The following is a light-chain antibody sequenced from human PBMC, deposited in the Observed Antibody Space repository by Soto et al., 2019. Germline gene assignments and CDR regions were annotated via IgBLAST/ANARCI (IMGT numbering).Light chain of an antibody. V-gene: IGKV1-5*01. J-gene: IGKJ2*02. CDR3: QQYNSYSGT. Sequence: DIQMTQSPSTPSASVGDRVTITCRASQSISSWLAWYQQKPGKAPKLLIYDASSLESGVPSRFSGSGSGTEFTLTISSLQPDDFATYYCQQYNSYSGTFGHGTKLEIK. CDR1: QSISSW. CDR2: DAS.